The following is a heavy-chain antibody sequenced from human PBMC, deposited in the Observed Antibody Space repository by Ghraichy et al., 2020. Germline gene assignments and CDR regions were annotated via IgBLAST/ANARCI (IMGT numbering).Heavy chain of an antibody. CDR3: ARANFYGTNSRGAFEI. CDR2: ISYSGNT. V-gene: IGHV4-59*01. Sequence: SQTLSLTCTVSGDSITNYYWSWIRQAPGKGLEWIGYISYSGNTHYNPSLQSRITISIDTSKNQFSLKLNSVTAADTAVYYCARANFYGTNSRGAFEIWGQGTMVTVSS. D-gene: IGHD4/OR15-4a*01. J-gene: IGHJ3*02. CDR1: GDSITNYY.